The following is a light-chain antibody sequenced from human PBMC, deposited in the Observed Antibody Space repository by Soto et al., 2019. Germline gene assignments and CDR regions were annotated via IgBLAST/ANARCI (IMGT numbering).Light chain of an antibody. J-gene: IGLJ1*01. V-gene: IGLV1-40*01. CDR3: QSYDSSLSGYV. CDR1: SSNSGAGYE. Sequence: QSVLTQPPSVSEAPGQRVTISCTVRSSNSGAGYEAHWYQQVPGTAPKLLISENNNRPSGVPDRFSGSKSGTSASLAITGLQAEDEAEYYCQSYDSSLSGYVFGTGTKLTVL. CDR2: ENN.